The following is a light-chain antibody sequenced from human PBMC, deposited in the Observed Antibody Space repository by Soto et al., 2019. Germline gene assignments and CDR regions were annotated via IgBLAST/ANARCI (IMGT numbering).Light chain of an antibody. CDR2: GAF. J-gene: IGKJ1*01. CDR1: QSVSSN. V-gene: IGKV3-15*01. CDR3: LQQKNYPPT. Sequence: EIVMTQSPVTLSLSPGERTTLACRASQSVSSNLAWYQPKPGQAHSXLIYGAFTRATGIPARFSGTGSGTDLTLTISSLQPEDCETYFCLQQKNYPPTFGQGTKVDIK.